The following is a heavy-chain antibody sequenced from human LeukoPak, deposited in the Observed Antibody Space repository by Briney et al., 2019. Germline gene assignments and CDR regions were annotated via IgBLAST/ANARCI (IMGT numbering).Heavy chain of an antibody. V-gene: IGHV4-4*09. Sequence: SETLSLTCTVSGGSISSYYWSWIRQPPGKGLEWIRYIYTSGSTNYNPSLKSRVTISVDTSKNQFSLKLSSVTAADTAVYYCARQAIRIAARPLIWFDPWGQGTLVTVSS. CDR2: IYTSGST. D-gene: IGHD6-6*01. J-gene: IGHJ5*02. CDR1: GGSISSYY. CDR3: ARQAIRIAARPLIWFDP.